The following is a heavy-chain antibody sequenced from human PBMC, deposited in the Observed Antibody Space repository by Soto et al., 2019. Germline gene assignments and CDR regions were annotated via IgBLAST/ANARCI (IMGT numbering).Heavy chain of an antibody. J-gene: IGHJ5*02. D-gene: IGHD3-16*01. CDR3: VRGRGELVA. Sequence: SETLSLTCAVYGASLSGNYCNWLRQPPGKGLEWIGEINHSGNTNYNPSLRSRVTISIDTSKNQLSLNLRSVSAADTAVYYCVRGRGELVAWGQATPVTVS. CDR1: GASLSGNY. CDR2: INHSGNT. V-gene: IGHV4-34*01.